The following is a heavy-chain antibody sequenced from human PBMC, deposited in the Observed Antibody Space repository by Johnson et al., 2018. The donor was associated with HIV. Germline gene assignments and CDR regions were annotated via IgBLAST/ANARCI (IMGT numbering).Heavy chain of an antibody. CDR3: AKEDPITMIPRYAFDI. Sequence: LLVESGGGLVQPGRSLRLSCAASGFTFDDYAMHWVRQAPGKGLEWVSGISWNSGSIGYADSVKGRFTISRDNSKNTLYLQMNSLRAEDTAVYYCAKEDPITMIPRYAFDIWGQGTMVTVSS. CDR1: GFTFDDYA. J-gene: IGHJ3*02. V-gene: IGHV3-9*01. D-gene: IGHD3-22*01. CDR2: ISWNSGSI.